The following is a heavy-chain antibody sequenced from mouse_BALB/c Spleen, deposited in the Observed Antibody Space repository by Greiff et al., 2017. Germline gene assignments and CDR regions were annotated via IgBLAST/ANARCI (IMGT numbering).Heavy chain of an antibody. CDR3: ARGHDGYYGWFAY. CDR1: GFTFSSYA. V-gene: IGHV5-6-5*01. D-gene: IGHD2-3*01. Sequence: EVNVVESGGGLVKPGGSLKLSCAASGFTFSSYAMSWVRQTPEKRLEWVASISSGGSTYYPDSVKGRFTISRDNARNILYLQMSSLRSEDTAMYYCARGHDGYYGWFAYWGQGTLVTVSA. J-gene: IGHJ3*01. CDR2: ISSGGST.